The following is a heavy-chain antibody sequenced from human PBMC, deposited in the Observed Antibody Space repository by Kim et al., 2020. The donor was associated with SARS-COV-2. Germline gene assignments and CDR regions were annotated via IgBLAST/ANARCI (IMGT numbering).Heavy chain of an antibody. CDR2: IKQDGSEK. D-gene: IGHD3-10*01. J-gene: IGHJ4*02. CDR3: ARDWGGY. CDR1: GFTFSSYW. V-gene: IGHV3-7*01. Sequence: GGSLRLSCVVSGFTFSSYWMSWVRQAPGKGLEWVANIKQDGSEKYYVDSVKGRFTISRDNAKNSLYLQMNSLRAEDTAVYYCARDWGGYWGQGTLVTVSS.